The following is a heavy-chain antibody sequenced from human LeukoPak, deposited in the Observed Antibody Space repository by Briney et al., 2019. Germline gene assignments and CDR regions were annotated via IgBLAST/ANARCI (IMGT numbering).Heavy chain of an antibody. CDR2: IYYSGST. CDR1: GGSISSYY. Sequence: KPSETLSLTCTVSGGSISSYYLSWIRQPPGKGLEWIGYIYYSGSTNYNPSLKSRVTISVDTSKNQFSLKLSSVTAADTAVYYCARESEYSSSSAEYFQHWGQGTLVTVSS. D-gene: IGHD6-6*01. V-gene: IGHV4-59*01. CDR3: ARESEYSSSSAEYFQH. J-gene: IGHJ1*01.